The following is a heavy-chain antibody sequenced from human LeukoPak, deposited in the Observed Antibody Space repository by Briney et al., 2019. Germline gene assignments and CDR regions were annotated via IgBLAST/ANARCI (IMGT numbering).Heavy chain of an antibody. CDR2: IYYSGST. CDR3: ARAPDYDFWGGHDGLELFDY. CDR1: GGSISSSSYY. V-gene: IGHV4-39*01. D-gene: IGHD3-3*01. J-gene: IGHJ4*02. Sequence: SETLSLTCTVSGGSISSSSYYWGWIRQPPGKGLEWIGSIYYSGSTYYNPSLKSRVTISVDTSKNQSSLKLSSVTAADTAVYYCARAPDYDFWGGHDGLELFDYWGQGTLVTVSS.